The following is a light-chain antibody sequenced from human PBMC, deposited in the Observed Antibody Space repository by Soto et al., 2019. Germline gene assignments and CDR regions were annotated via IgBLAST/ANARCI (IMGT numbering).Light chain of an antibody. CDR2: AAS. V-gene: IGKV1-9*01. J-gene: IGKJ1*01. CDR3: QHYNNYSEA. CDR1: QGISSY. Sequence: DIELTQSPSSLSASVGDRVTITCRASQGISSYLAWYQQKPGKAPKLLIYAASTLQSGVPSRFSGSGSGTEFTLTISSLQPDDFATYYCQHYNNYSEAFGQGTKVDIK.